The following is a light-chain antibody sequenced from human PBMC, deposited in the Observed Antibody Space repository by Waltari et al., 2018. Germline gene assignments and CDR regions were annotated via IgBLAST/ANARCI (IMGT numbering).Light chain of an antibody. CDR2: DVS. CDR1: STDIGAHDF. CDR3: SSYTRGRTYV. V-gene: IGLV2-14*03. Sequence: QSALTQPASVSGSPGQSIAISCSGCSTDIGAHDFVSWYQQHPGKAPKPIIFDVSSRPSGISYRFSGSKFGNTASLTISGLQAEDEADYFCSSYTRGRTYVFGSGTKVTVL. J-gene: IGLJ1*01.